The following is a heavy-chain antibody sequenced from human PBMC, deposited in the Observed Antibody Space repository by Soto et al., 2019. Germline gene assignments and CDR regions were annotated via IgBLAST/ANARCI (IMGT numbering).Heavy chain of an antibody. D-gene: IGHD3-16*01. V-gene: IGHV1-8*01. Sequence: ASVKVSCKASGYTFTSYDINWVRQATGQGLEWMGWMNPNSGNTGYAQKFQGRVTMTRNTSISTAYMELSSLRSEDTAVYYCARAGIMITSLYYYGMDVWGQGTTVTDSS. CDR2: MNPNSGNT. CDR3: ARAGIMITSLYYYGMDV. J-gene: IGHJ6*02. CDR1: GYTFTSYD.